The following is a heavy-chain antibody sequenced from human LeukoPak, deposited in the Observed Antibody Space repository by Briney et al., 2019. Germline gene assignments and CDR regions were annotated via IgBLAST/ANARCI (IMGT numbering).Heavy chain of an antibody. Sequence: SETLSLTCNVSGGSISSSTYYWSWIRQPAGKGLEWIGRIYSSGRTNDNPSLKSRVTISVDTSKNQFSLSLSSVTAADTAVYYCARDIHTSDWTKFDYWGQGTSVTVSS. D-gene: IGHD6-19*01. CDR1: GGSISSSTYY. CDR3: ARDIHTSDWTKFDY. CDR2: IYSSGRT. V-gene: IGHV4-61*02. J-gene: IGHJ4*02.